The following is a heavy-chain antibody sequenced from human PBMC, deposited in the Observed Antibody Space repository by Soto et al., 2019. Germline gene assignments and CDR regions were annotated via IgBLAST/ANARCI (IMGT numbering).Heavy chain of an antibody. V-gene: IGHV1-69*02. CDR3: ATSAGPSSSNYFDP. CDR2: IIPIFGIA. J-gene: IGHJ5*02. CDR1: GGTFSSYT. D-gene: IGHD6-13*01. Sequence: ASVKVSCKASGGTFSSYTISWVRQAPGQGLEWMGRIIPIFGIANYAQKFHGRVTITADKSTSTAYMELSSLISEDTAVYYCATSAGPSSSNYFDPWGQGTLVTVSS.